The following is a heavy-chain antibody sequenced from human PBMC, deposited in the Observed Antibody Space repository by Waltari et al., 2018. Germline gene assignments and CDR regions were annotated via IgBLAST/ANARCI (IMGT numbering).Heavy chain of an antibody. CDR3: ARGGLRYYDSGSQPYNWFGP. Sequence: QVQLQESGPGLVKPSETLSLPCTVSNGSINNFYWSWIRQPPGKGLEWIGYAYFSGTTTYNPARKSRVTISVDTSKNQFSLKLTSVTAADTATYYCARGGLRYYDSGSQPYNWFGPWGQGIMVSVSS. CDR1: NGSINNFY. CDR2: AYFSGTT. D-gene: IGHD3-10*01. V-gene: IGHV4-59*01. J-gene: IGHJ5*02.